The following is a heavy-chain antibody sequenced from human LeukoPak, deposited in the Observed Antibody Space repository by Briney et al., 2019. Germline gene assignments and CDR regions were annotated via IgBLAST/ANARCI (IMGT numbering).Heavy chain of an antibody. Sequence: HGESLKISCKVSGYNFTSYWIGWVRQMPGKGLGWMGIIYPGDSDTRYSPSFQGQVTISVDKSISTAYLQWSSLKASDTAMYYCARQNVRSSAWLEYWGQGALVTVSS. CDR3: ARQNVRSSAWLEY. J-gene: IGHJ4*02. V-gene: IGHV5-51*01. D-gene: IGHD6-25*01. CDR1: GYNFTSYW. CDR2: IYPGDSDT.